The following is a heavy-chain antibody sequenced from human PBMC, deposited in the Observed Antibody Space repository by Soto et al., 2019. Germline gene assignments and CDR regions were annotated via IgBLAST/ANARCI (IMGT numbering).Heavy chain of an antibody. J-gene: IGHJ4*02. CDR3: ARTTAAVSVVFWSYFDY. CDR2: IYYSGST. Sequence: SETLSLTCTVSGGSISSSSYYWGWIRQPPGKGLEWIGSIYYSGSTYYNPSLKSRVTISVDTSKNQFSLRAEDTAVYYCARTTAAVSVVFWSYFDYWGQGTLVTVSS. D-gene: IGHD3-9*01. CDR1: GGSISSSSYY. V-gene: IGHV4-39*01.